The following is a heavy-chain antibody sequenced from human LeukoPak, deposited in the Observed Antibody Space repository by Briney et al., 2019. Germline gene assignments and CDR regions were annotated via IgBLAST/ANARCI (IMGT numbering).Heavy chain of an antibody. D-gene: IGHD1-26*01. Sequence: GGSPRLSCAASGFTFSSYWMSWVRQAPGKGLEWVANIKQDGSEKYYVDSVKGRFTISRDNAKNSLYLQMNSLRAEDTAVYYCARGPGSYHRYYYYYGMDVWGQGTTVTVSS. CDR3: ARGPGSYHRYYYYYGMDV. V-gene: IGHV3-7*04. CDR2: IKQDGSEK. J-gene: IGHJ6*02. CDR1: GFTFSSYW.